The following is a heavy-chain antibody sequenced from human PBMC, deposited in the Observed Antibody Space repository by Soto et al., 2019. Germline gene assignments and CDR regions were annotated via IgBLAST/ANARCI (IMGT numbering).Heavy chain of an antibody. J-gene: IGHJ4*02. V-gene: IGHV3-7*01. Sequence: GGSLRLSCAASGFTFSNFWMDWVRQAPGKGLEWVANINPDGSEKQYVDSVKGRFTISRDNAKNSLYLQMSSLTAEDSALYYWSRSLDSWGQGTRVTVSS. CDR1: GFTFSNFW. CDR2: INPDGSEK. CDR3: SRSLDS.